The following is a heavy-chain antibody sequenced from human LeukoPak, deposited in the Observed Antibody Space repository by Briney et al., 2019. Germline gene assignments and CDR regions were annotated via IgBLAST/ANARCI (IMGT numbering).Heavy chain of an antibody. D-gene: IGHD2-21*02. J-gene: IGHJ4*02. CDR1: GFSFSNYA. V-gene: IGHV3-23*01. CDR2: SGTGGNT. CDR3: AKSYLQIVTLTALYFDS. Sequence: GGSLRLSCAASGFSFSNYAMNWVRQAPGKGLEWVSTSGTGGNTYYTDSVKGRFSISRDNSKNTLYLQINSLRAEDTAIYYCAKSYLQIVTLTALYFDSWGQGALVTVSS.